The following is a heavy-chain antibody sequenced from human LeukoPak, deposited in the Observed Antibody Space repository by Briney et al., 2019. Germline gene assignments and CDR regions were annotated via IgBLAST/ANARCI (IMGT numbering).Heavy chain of an antibody. V-gene: IGHV1-3*01. CDR2: INAGNGKT. J-gene: IGHJ4*02. CDR1: GYSFSDYA. D-gene: IGHD4-17*01. CDR3: ARGRWTATETTYYLDY. Sequence: ASVKVSCKASGYSFSDYAIQWVRQAPGQRLEWMGWINAGNGKTKYPQNFQGRGTITRDRSASTAYMELSSLRSEDTSIYYCARGRWTATETTYYLDYWGQGTLVTVSS.